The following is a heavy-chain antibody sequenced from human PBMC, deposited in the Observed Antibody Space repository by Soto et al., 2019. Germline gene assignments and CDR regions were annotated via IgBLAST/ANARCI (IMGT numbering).Heavy chain of an antibody. CDR3: ATDKVAFDM. D-gene: IGHD3-9*01. V-gene: IGHV1-2*02. CDR2: INTKTGGT. CDR1: GYTFTSYG. J-gene: IGHJ3*02. Sequence: ASVKVSCKASGYTFTSYGISWVRQAPGQGLEWMGWINTKTGGTKYAQKFQGRVTMTRDTSINTAYMEVSRLRSDDTAVYYCATDKVAFDMWGQGTMVTV.